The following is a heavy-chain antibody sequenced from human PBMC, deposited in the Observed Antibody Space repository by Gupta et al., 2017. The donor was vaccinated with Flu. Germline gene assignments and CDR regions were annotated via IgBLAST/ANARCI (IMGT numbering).Heavy chain of an antibody. CDR3: ARDGDSGDYWYFDL. CDR1: GGSISSGSYY. V-gene: IGHV4-61*02. CDR2: IYTSGST. Sequence: QVQLQESGPGLVKPSQTLSLTCTVSGGSISSGSYYWSWIRQPAGKGLEWIGRIYTSGSTNYNPSLKSRVTISVDTSKNQFSLKLGSVTAADTAVYYCARDGDSGDYWYFDLWGRGTLVTVSS. J-gene: IGHJ2*01. D-gene: IGHD4-17*01.